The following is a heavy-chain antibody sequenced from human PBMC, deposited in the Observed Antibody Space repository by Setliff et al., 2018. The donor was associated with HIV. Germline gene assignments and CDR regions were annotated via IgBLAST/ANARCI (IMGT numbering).Heavy chain of an antibody. CDR2: ISDKSDNI. CDR1: GLTFSDDS. J-gene: IGHJ5*02. V-gene: IGHV3-23*01. Sequence: GGSLRLSCVVSGLTFSDDSMSWVRQAPGKGLEWVSSISDKSDNILYANSVKGRFTISRDNAKNTLYLQMNSLRVEDTAVYYCVRTIGNWGPGNHWGQGTLVTVSS. D-gene: IGHD3-10*01. CDR3: VRTIGNWGPGNH.